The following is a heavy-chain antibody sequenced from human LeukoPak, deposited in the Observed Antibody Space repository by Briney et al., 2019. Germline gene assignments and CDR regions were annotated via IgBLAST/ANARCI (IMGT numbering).Heavy chain of an antibody. CDR2: IIPTLGIA. D-gene: IGHD3-10*01. CDR1: GGTFSSYA. J-gene: IGHJ4*02. V-gene: IGHV1-69*04. Sequence: GSSVKASCKASGGTFSSYAISWVRQAPGQGLEWMGRIIPTLGIANYAQKFQGRVTITADKSTSTAYMELSSLRSEDTAVYYCATVTMVRGVIDYWGQGTLVTVSS. CDR3: ATVTMVRGVIDY.